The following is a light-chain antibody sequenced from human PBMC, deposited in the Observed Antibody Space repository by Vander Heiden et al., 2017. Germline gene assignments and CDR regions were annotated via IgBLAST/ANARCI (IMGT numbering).Light chain of an antibody. J-gene: IGLJ3*02. CDR2: SNY. CDR3: QSYDSSLTGSEV. Sequence: QSVLTQPPSVSGAPGQRVTISCTGSSSNIGAGYHVHWYQQLPGTAPKLLIYSNYNRPSGVPDRFSGSKSGTSASLAITGLQAEDEADYYCQSYDSSLTGSEVFGGGTKLTVL. CDR1: SSNIGAGYH. V-gene: IGLV1-40*01.